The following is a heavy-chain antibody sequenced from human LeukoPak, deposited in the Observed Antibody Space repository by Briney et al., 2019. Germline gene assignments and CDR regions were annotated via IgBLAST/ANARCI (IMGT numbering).Heavy chain of an antibody. V-gene: IGHV3-15*01. CDR2: IKGKTYGGTT. Sequence: GGSLRLSCAASGFTFSNAWMSWVRQAPGKGLEWVGRIKGKTYGGTTDYAAPVKGRFTISRDDSKNTVYLQMNSLKTEDTGVYYCSTATSYWGQGSLVTASS. CDR1: GFTFSNAW. CDR3: STATSY. J-gene: IGHJ4*02.